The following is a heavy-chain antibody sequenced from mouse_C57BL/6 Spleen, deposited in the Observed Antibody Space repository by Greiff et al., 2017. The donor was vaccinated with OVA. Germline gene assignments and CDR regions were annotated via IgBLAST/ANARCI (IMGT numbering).Heavy chain of an antibody. CDR1: GFTFSSYG. J-gene: IGHJ2*01. CDR2: ISSGGSYT. D-gene: IGHD1-1*01. V-gene: IGHV5-6*02. Sequence: EGNVVESGGDFVKPGGSLKISCAASGFTFSSYGMSLVRPTPDKRLGWVATISSGGSYTYYPDSVKGRFTISRDNAKNTLYLQMSSLKSEDTAMYYCARREVITTVVAYYFDYWGQGTTLTVSS. CDR3: ARREVITTVVAYYFDY.